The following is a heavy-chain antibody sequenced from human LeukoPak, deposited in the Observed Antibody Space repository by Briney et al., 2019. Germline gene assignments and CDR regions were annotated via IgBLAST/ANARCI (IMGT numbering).Heavy chain of an antibody. CDR2: IIPIFGTA. D-gene: IGHD3-3*01. V-gene: IGHV1-69*05. J-gene: IGHJ6*03. CDR3: PRGYQTEYDFWSGYYSRAAHYNYMDV. Sequence: VASVKVSCKASGGSFSSYAISWVRQAPGQGLEWMGGIIPIFGTANYAQNFQGRVTITTDESTNTAYMELSTLTSEDTAVYYCPRGYQTEYDFWSGYYSRAAHYNYMDVWGKGTTVTVSS. CDR1: GGSFSSYA.